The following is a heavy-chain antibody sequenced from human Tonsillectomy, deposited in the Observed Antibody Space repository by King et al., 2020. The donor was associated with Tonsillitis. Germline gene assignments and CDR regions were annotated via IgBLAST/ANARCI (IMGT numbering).Heavy chain of an antibody. CDR2: IYTSGST. CDR1: GGSISSYY. V-gene: IGHV4-4*07. D-gene: IGHD6-6*01. Sequence: VQLQESGPGLVKPSETLSLTCTVSGGSISSYYWSWIRQPAGKGLEWIGRIYTSGSTNYNPSLKSRVTMSVDTSKNQFSLKLSSVTAADTAVYYCARVDPQDEYSSSPAFDYWGQGTLVTVSS. CDR3: ARVDPQDEYSSSPAFDY. J-gene: IGHJ4*02.